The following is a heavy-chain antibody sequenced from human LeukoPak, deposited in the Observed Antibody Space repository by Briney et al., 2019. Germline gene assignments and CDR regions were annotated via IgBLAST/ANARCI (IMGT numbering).Heavy chain of an antibody. D-gene: IGHD1-26*01. V-gene: IGHV1-69*13. CDR2: VIPIFGTA. Sequence: GASVKVSCKASGGTFSSYAISWVRQAPGQGLEWMGGVIPIFGTANYAQKFQGRVTITADESTSTAYMELSSLRSEDTAVYYCARGAGATNAFDIWGQGTMVTVSS. CDR3: ARGAGATNAFDI. J-gene: IGHJ3*02. CDR1: GGTFSSYA.